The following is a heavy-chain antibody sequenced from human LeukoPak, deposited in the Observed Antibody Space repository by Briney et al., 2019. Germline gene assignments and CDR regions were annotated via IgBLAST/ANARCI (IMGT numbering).Heavy chain of an antibody. CDR2: FAPEDGRI. V-gene: IGHV1-24*01. CDR3: ATISGSFEYLDY. D-gene: IGHD1-26*01. CDR1: GYTLNQMS. J-gene: IGHJ4*02. Sequence: ASVKVSCKVSGYTLNQMSMHWVRQAPGKGPEWMGGFAPEDGRIIYAQNFQGRVTMTEATSIDTAYMELSSLRSEDTALYYCATISGSFEYLDYWGQGTLVTVSS.